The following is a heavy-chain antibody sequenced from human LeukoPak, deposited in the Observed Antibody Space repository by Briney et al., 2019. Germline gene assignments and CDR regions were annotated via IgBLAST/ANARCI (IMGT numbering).Heavy chain of an antibody. CDR1: GFTVSSNY. J-gene: IGHJ6*02. CDR3: ARGARGYSYGRQYYYYYGMDV. Sequence: GGSLRLSCAASGFTVSSNYMSWVRQAPGKGLEWVSVIYSGGSTYYADSVKGRFTISRDNSKNTLYLQMNSLRDEDTAVYYCARGARGYSYGRQYYYYYGMDVWGQGTTVTVSS. CDR2: IYSGGST. D-gene: IGHD5-18*01. V-gene: IGHV3-66*01.